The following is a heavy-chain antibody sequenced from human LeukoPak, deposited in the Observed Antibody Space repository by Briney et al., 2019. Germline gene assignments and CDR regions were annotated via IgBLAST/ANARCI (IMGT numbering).Heavy chain of an antibody. CDR1: GFTFSNYG. D-gene: IGHD1-26*01. V-gene: IGHV3-33*01. J-gene: IGHJ2*01. CDR2: IWYDGSNK. Sequence: PGRSLRLSCAASGFTFSNYGTHWVRQAPGKGLEWVAIIWYDGSNKYYPDSVKGRFTVSRDNSKNTLYLQMNSLRAEDTGVYYCARPLYSGSYYDWYFDLWGRGTLVTVSS. CDR3: ARPLYSGSYYDWYFDL.